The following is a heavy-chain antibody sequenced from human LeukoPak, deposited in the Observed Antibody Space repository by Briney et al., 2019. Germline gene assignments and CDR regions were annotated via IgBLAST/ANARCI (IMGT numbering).Heavy chain of an antibody. J-gene: IGHJ5*02. CDR2: ISGSGGST. CDR1: GFTFSSYA. Sequence: GGSLRLSCAASGFTFSSYAMSWVRQAPGKGLEWVSAISGSGGSTYCADSVKGRFTISRDNSKNTLYLQMNSLRAEDTAVYYCAKDLLYSNYEWFDPWGQGTLVTVSS. V-gene: IGHV3-23*01. CDR3: AKDLLYSNYEWFDP. D-gene: IGHD4-11*01.